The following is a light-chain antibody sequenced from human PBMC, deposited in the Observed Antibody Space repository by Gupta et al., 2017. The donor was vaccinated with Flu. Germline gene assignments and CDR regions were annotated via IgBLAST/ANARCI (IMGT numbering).Light chain of an antibody. CDR2: EDT. J-gene: IGLJ3*02. CDR1: ALPKKY. Sequence: SYELTQPPSVSVSPGQTARIACSGDALPKKYAYWYQQKAGQAPVLVIYEDTKRPSGIPERFSGSSSGTVASLTISGAQVEDEADYYCYSGDSSGDHWVFGGGTKVTVL. CDR3: YSGDSSGDHWV. V-gene: IGLV3-10*01.